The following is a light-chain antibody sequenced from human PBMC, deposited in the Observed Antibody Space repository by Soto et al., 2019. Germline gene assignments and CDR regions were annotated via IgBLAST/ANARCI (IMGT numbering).Light chain of an antibody. Sequence: DIQMTQSPSSLSASVGDRVTITCQASQDISNYLNWYQQKPGKAHKLLIYDASNLETGVPSRFSGSGSGTDFTFTIRSLQPEDNATYYGQQYDNLFTFGGGTKVDIK. CDR2: DAS. CDR1: QDISNY. CDR3: QQYDNLFT. V-gene: IGKV1-33*01. J-gene: IGKJ4*01.